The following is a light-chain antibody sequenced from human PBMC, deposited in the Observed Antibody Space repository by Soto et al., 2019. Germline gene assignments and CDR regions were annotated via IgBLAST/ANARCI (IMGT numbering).Light chain of an antibody. Sequence: IVFTQSSYTLLLSPRERAPLSCTAKQSVSSSYLAWYQQKPGQAPRLLIYGASSRATRLPDRFSGSGSGTDFALTISRLEAEDFAVYYCQQYVSSPPSITFGQGTRLEIK. CDR1: QSVSSSY. CDR2: GAS. CDR3: QQYVSSPPSIT. J-gene: IGKJ5*01. V-gene: IGKV3-20*01.